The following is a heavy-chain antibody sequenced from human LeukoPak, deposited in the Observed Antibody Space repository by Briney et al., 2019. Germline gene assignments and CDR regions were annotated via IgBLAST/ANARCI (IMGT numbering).Heavy chain of an antibody. CDR1: GGSFSGYY. D-gene: IGHD2-15*01. Sequence: PSETLSLTCAVYGGSFSGYYWSWIRQPPGKGLEWIGEINHSGSTNYNPSLKSRVTISVDTSKNQFSLKLSSVTAADTAVYYCARYCSGGSCSIRRAFDIWGQGTMVTVSS. J-gene: IGHJ3*02. CDR2: INHSGST. CDR3: ARYCSGGSCSIRRAFDI. V-gene: IGHV4-34*01.